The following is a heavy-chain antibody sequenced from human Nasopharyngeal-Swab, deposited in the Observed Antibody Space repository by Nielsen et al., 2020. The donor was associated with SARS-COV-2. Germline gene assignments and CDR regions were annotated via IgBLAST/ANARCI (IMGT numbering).Heavy chain of an antibody. CDR2: ISYDGNNK. D-gene: IGHD3-10*01. Sequence: GGSLRLSCAASGFTINSFAMHWVRQAQGKGLEWVAVISYDGNNKYYADSVKGRFTISRDNSKNTVYLQMNSLRPEDTAVYYCARDVASGFGELFPLLRGLDIWGHGTTVTVSS. CDR1: GFTINSFA. V-gene: IGHV3-30-3*01. J-gene: IGHJ6*02. CDR3: ARDVASGFGELFPLLRGLDI.